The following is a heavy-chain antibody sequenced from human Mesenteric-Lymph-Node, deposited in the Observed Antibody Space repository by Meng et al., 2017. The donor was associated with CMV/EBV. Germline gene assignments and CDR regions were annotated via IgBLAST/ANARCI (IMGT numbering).Heavy chain of an antibody. J-gene: IGHJ4*02. CDR3: VRDDWDC. CDR1: GFIVSSVY. Sequence: GGSLRLSCAASGFIVSSVYMSWVRQAPGKGLEWVSVIYPVGTTNYADSVKGRFSISRDNSQNTAYLQMNSLRVEDTAVYYCVRDDWDCWGQGTLVTVSS. V-gene: IGHV3-53*01. CDR2: IYPVGTT. D-gene: IGHD3-9*01.